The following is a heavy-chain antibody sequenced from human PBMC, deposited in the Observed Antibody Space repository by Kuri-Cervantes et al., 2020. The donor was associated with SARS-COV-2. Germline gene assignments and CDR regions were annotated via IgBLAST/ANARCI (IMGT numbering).Heavy chain of an antibody. Sequence: ETLSLTCAASGFTFSSYAMSWVRQAPGKGLEWVSSISSSSSYIYYADSVKGRFTISRDNAKNSLYLQMNSLRAEDTAVYYCATTLVGARNYWGQGTLVTVSS. CDR3: ATTLVGARNY. V-gene: IGHV3-21*01. J-gene: IGHJ4*02. CDR2: ISSSSSYI. CDR1: GFTFSSYA. D-gene: IGHD1-26*01.